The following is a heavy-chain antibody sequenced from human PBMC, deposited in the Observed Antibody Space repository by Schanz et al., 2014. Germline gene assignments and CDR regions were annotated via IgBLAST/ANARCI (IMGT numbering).Heavy chain of an antibody. J-gene: IGHJ6*02. CDR3: AKGMGYCSGGTCYDYYYYGLDV. CDR2: ISHSGGSK. D-gene: IGHD2-15*01. V-gene: IGHV3-23*04. Sequence: EMQLVESGGGLVKPGGSLRLSCAASGFTFNSYAMTWVRQAPGKGLEWVSSISHSGGSKYYADSVKGRFTISRDNSENTLYLQMNSLSADDTAVFYCAKGMGYCSGGTCYDYYYYGLDVWGQGTTVTVSS. CDR1: GFTFNSYA.